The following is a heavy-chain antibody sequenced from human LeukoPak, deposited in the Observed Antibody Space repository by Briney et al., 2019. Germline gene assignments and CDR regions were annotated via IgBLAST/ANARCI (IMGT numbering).Heavy chain of an antibody. CDR3: ARQKWLAIWSGGWFDP. CDR1: GGSFSGYY. Sequence: SETLSLTCAVYGGSFSGYYWSWIRQPPGKGLEWIGEINHSGSTNYNPSLKSRVTISVDTSKNQFSLKLSSVTAADTAVYYCARQKWLAIWSGGWFDPWGQGTLVTVSS. J-gene: IGHJ5*02. CDR2: INHSGST. V-gene: IGHV4-34*01. D-gene: IGHD6-19*01.